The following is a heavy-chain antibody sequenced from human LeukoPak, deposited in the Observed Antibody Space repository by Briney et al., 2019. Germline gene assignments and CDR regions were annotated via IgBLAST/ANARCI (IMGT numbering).Heavy chain of an antibody. CDR2: IYYSGST. CDR1: GGSISSSTYY. V-gene: IGHV4-61*01. Sequence: SETLSLTCTVSGGSISSSTYYWSWIRQPPGKGLEWIGYIYYSGSTNYNPSLKGRVTISVDTSKNQFSLKLTSVTAADTAVYYCASSITVTTRSSGAFDIWGQGTMVTVSS. CDR3: ASSITVTTRSSGAFDI. D-gene: IGHD4-17*01. J-gene: IGHJ3*02.